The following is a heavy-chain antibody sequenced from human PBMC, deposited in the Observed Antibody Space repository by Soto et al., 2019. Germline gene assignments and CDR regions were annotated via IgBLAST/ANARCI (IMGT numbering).Heavy chain of an antibody. CDR2: ISGSSSPI. V-gene: IGHV3-48*02. D-gene: IGHD3-10*01. CDR1: GFTFSNYG. CDR3: AKIGAVEL. Sequence: EVQLVESGGGLVQPGGSLILSCGASGFTFSNYGMIWVRQAPGKGLEWVSYISGSSSPIFYADSVKGRFTISRDNAKNSLFLEMHSRREDDSDVYNCAKIGAVELWGQGTLGNVSS. J-gene: IGHJ4*02.